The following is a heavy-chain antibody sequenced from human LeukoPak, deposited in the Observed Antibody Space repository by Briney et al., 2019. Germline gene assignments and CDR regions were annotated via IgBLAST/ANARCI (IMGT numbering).Heavy chain of an antibody. CDR1: GYTFIDYY. D-gene: IGHD1-26*01. V-gene: IGHV1-2*06. Sequence: ASVKVSCKASGYTFIDYYIHWVRQAPGQGLEWMGRIKPKSGGTNHAQKFQGRVTMTRDTSISTAYMELSSLRSDDTAVYFCARETYNGRYYYFDYWGQRTLVTVSS. CDR2: IKPKSGGT. CDR3: ARETYNGRYYYFDY. J-gene: IGHJ4*02.